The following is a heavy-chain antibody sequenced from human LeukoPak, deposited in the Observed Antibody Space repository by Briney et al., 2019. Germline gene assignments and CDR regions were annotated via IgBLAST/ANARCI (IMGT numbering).Heavy chain of an antibody. Sequence: GGSLRLSCAASGFTFSTYSMTWVRQAPGKGLEWVSSITSSSSYIYYADSVKGRFTISRDNAKNSLFLQMNALRAEDTALYYCARALRYFDWSRSDYFDYWGQGTLVTVSS. CDR2: ITSSSSYI. CDR1: GFTFSTYS. V-gene: IGHV3-21*04. CDR3: ARALRYFDWSRSDYFDY. D-gene: IGHD3-9*01. J-gene: IGHJ4*02.